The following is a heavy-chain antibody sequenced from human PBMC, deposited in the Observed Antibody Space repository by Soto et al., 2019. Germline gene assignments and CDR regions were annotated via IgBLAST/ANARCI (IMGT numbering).Heavy chain of an antibody. J-gene: IGHJ4*02. CDR3: ARTYCSSTSCPEGYSYGSDY. D-gene: IGHD2-2*01. Sequence: PSETLSLTCTVSGGSISSGDYYWSWIRQPPGKGLEWIGYIYYSGSTYYNPSLKSRVTISVDTSKNQFSLKLSSVTAADTAVYYCARTYCSSTSCPEGYSYGSDYWGQGTLVTVSS. V-gene: IGHV4-30-4*01. CDR2: IYYSGST. CDR1: GGSISSGDYY.